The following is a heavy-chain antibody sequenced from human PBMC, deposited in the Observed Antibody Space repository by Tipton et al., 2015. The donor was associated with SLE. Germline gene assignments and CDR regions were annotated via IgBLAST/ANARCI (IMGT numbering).Heavy chain of an antibody. CDR2: INHRGSI. CDR3: ATGSGRYLVEQ. Sequence: TLSLTCAVYGGFFIGYYWCWFRQAPGKGLEWIGEINHRGSINYNPSLKSRVTISVDTSKNQFSLRLSSLTAADTAVYYCATGSGRYLVEQWGQGTLVSVS. J-gene: IGHJ4*02. D-gene: IGHD6-13*01. CDR1: GGFFIGYY. V-gene: IGHV4-34*01.